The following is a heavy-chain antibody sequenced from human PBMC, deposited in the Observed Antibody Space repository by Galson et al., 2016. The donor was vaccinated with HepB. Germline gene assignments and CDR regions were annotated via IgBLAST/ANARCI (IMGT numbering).Heavy chain of an antibody. CDR3: AKGHYFDSSGDAFDI. V-gene: IGHV3-23*01. CDR2: ISASGGST. D-gene: IGHD3-22*01. J-gene: IGHJ3*02. Sequence: SLRLSCAASGFTFTGYAMTWVRQAPGKGLEWVSIISASGGSTHYADSVGGRFTISRDNSKNTLYLQMNSLRAEDTAVYYCAKGHYFDSSGDAFDIWGQGTMVTVSS. CDR1: GFTFTGYA.